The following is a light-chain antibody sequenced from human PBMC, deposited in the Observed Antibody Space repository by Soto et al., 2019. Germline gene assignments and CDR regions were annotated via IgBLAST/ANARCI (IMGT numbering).Light chain of an antibody. CDR3: QQRSNWFT. J-gene: IGKJ5*01. CDR1: QSVSSSY. CDR2: GAS. V-gene: IGKV3D-20*02. Sequence: EIVFTQSPCALSLSTGERATLSCRASQSVSSSYLAWYQQKPGQAPRLLIYGASSRATGIPDRFSGSGSGTDFTLTISSLEPEDFAVYYCQQRSNWFTFGQGTRLEIK.